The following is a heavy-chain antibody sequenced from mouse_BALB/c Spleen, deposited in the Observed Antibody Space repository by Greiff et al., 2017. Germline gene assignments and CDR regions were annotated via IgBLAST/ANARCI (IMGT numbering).Heavy chain of an antibody. D-gene: IGHD2-1*01. V-gene: IGHV2-9*02. CDR3: ASFYYGNYKAMDY. CDR2: IWAGGST. CDR1: GFSLTSYG. J-gene: IGHJ4*01. Sequence: VHLVESGPGLVAPSQSLSITCTVSGFSLTSYGVHWVRQPPGKGLEWLGVIWAGGSTNYNSALMSRLSISKDNSKSQVFLKMNSLQTDDTAMYYCASFYYGNYKAMDYWGQGTSVTVSS.